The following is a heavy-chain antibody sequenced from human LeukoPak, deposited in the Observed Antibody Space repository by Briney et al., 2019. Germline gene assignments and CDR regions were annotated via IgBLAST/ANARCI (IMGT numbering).Heavy chain of an antibody. V-gene: IGHV3-11*04. D-gene: IGHD3-10*02. CDR2: ISSSGSTI. CDR1: GFTFTDYY. Sequence: PGGSLRLSCAASGFTFTDYYMSWLRHAPGKGLEWLSYISSSGSTIYYADSVKGRFTISRDNAKNSLYLQMNSLRAEDTAVYYCAELGITMIGGAWGKGTTVTISS. J-gene: IGHJ6*04. CDR3: AELGITMIGGA.